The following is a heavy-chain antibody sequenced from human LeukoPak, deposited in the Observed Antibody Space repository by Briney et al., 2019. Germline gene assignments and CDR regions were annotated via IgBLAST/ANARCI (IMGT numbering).Heavy chain of an antibody. CDR2: ISGSGGST. CDR1: GFTFSSYA. D-gene: IGHD2-15*01. Sequence: GGSLRLSCAASGFTFSSYAMNWVRQAPGKGLEWVSAISGSGGSTFYADSVKGRFTISRDNSKNTLYLQMNSLRAEDTAVYYCVKEQKQGSTCCFDYCGQGTLVTVSS. J-gene: IGHJ4*02. V-gene: IGHV3-23*01. CDR3: VKEQKQGSTCCFDY.